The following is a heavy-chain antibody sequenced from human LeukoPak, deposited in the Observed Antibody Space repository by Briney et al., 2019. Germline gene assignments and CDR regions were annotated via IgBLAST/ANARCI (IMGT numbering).Heavy chain of an antibody. CDR1: GGSISSYY. Sequence: PSETLSLTCTVSGGSISSYYWSWIRQPPGKGLEWIGYIYYSGSTNYNPSLKSRVTISVDTSKNQFSLKLSSVTAADTAVYYCASASQLVRGYFDYWGQGTLATVSS. J-gene: IGHJ4*02. D-gene: IGHD6-13*01. V-gene: IGHV4-59*01. CDR2: IYYSGST. CDR3: ASASQLVRGYFDY.